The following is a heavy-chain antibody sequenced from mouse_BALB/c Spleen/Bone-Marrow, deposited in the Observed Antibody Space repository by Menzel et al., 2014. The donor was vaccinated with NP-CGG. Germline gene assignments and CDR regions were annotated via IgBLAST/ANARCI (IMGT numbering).Heavy chain of an antibody. CDR1: GYTFTDYW. CDR2: IDTSGSYT. J-gene: IGHJ1*01. Sequence: VQLQQSGAELVMPGASVKMSCKASGYTFTDYWMHWVKQRPGQGLEWIGAIDTSGSYTSYNQKFKGKATLTVDESSSTAYMQLSSLTSEDSAVYYCARGTGWYFDVWGAGTTVTVSS. D-gene: IGHD4-1*01. V-gene: IGHV1-69*01. CDR3: ARGTGWYFDV.